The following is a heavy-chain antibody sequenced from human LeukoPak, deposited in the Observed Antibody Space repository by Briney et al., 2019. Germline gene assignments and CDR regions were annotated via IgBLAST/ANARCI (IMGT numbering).Heavy chain of an antibody. V-gene: IGHV5-51*01. CDR1: GYSFTNYW. D-gene: IGHD5-18*01. J-gene: IGHJ4*02. Sequence: GESLKISCKVSGYSFTNYWIGWVRQMPGKGLEWMGIIHPGDSDTRYSPSFQGQVTISADKSISTAYLQWSSLKASDTAMYYCARHLGYNYGNFDYWGQGTLVTVSS. CDR3: ARHLGYNYGNFDY. CDR2: IHPGDSDT.